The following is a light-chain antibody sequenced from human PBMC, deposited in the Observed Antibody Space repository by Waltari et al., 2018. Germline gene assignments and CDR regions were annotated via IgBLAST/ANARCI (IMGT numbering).Light chain of an antibody. J-gene: IGKJ1*01. V-gene: IGKV4-1*01. Sequence: DIVMTQSPDSLAVSLGERATVNCKSSQNILSNSNNKNYLSWYQQKPGQPPKLLIYWASIRQSGVTDRFSGSGSGTDFTLTISSLQAEDVAVYLCQQYYSTPQTFGQGTKVEIK. CDR3: QQYYSTPQT. CDR2: WAS. CDR1: QNILSNSNNKNY.